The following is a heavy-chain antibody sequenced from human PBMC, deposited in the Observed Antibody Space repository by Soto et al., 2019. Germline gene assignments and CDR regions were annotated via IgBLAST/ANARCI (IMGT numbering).Heavy chain of an antibody. J-gene: IGHJ5*02. CDR3: ARNRARNWFDP. CDR1: GGSVRISVDY. CDR2: IYYSGST. D-gene: IGHD6-6*01. V-gene: IGHV4-39*01. Sequence: GGSVRISVDYVGWIQQPPGKGLEWIGSIYYSGSTYYNPSLKSRVTISVDTSKNQFSLKLSSVTAADTAVFYCARNRARNWFDPWGQGTLVTVYS.